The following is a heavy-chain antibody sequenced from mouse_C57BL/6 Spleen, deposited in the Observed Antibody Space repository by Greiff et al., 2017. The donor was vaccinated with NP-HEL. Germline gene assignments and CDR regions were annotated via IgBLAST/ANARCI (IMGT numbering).Heavy chain of an antibody. Sequence: EVKLLESGGGLVQPGGSLSLSCAASGFTFTDYYMSWVRQPPGKALEWLGFIRNKANGYTTEYSASVKGRFTISRDNSQSILYLQMNALRAEDSATYYCALYGSSPYYAMDYWGQGTSVTVSS. D-gene: IGHD1-1*01. J-gene: IGHJ4*01. CDR1: GFTFTDYY. V-gene: IGHV7-3*01. CDR2: IRNKANGYTT. CDR3: ALYGSSPYYAMDY.